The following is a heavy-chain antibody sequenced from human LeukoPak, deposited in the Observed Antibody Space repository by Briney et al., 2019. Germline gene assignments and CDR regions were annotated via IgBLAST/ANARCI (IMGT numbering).Heavy chain of an antibody. Sequence: SQTLSLTCAISGDSVSSKTAVWNWIRQSPSRGLEWLGRTYYRSKWYYAYGVSMKSRTTITPDTSKNQFSLQLKSVTPEDTAIYYCARDQYDSSEYSYGVDVWGPGTTVTVSS. CDR2: TYYRSKWYY. D-gene: IGHD3-22*01. V-gene: IGHV6-1*01. CDR1: GDSVSSKTAV. CDR3: ARDQYDSSEYSYGVDV. J-gene: IGHJ6*02.